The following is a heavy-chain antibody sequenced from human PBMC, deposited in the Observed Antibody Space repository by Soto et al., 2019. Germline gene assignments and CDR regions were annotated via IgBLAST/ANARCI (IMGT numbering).Heavy chain of an antibody. CDR3: AGPSMVRSGTPSYYYYYYMDV. D-gene: IGHD3-10*01. J-gene: IGHJ6*03. CDR1: GYTFTSYG. CDR2: ISAYNGNT. Sequence: ASVKVSCKASGYTFTSYGISWVRQAPGQGLERMGWISAYNGNTNYAQKLQGRVTMTTDTSTSTAYMELRSLRSDDTAVYYCAGPSMVRSGTPSYYYYYYMDVWGKGTTVTVSS. V-gene: IGHV1-18*01.